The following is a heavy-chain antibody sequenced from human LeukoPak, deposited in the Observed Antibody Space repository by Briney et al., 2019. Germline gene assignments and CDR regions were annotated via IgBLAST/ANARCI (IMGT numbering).Heavy chain of an antibody. Sequence: ASVKVSCKASGYTFSNYYMHWVRQAPGQGLERMGLINPSAGNTNYARRFQGRVTMTRNTSTSTVYMELSSLRSEDTAVYYCARIRDGYNDAYDIWGQGTMVTVPS. CDR1: GYTFSNYY. CDR2: INPSAGNT. D-gene: IGHD5-24*01. V-gene: IGHV1-46*01. J-gene: IGHJ3*02. CDR3: ARIRDGYNDAYDI.